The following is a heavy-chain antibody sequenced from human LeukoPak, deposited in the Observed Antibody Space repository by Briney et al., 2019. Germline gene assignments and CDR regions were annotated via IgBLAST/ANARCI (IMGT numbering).Heavy chain of an antibody. D-gene: IGHD6-13*01. CDR2: IIPILGIA. CDR3: ASPEYSSSWYWFDP. V-gene: IGHV1-69*02. Sequence: SVKVSCKASGGTFSSYTISLVRQAPGQGLEWMGRIIPILGIANYAQKFQGRVTITADKSTSTAYMELSSLRSEDTAVYYCASPEYSSSWYWFDPWGQGTLVTVSP. J-gene: IGHJ5*02. CDR1: GGTFSSYT.